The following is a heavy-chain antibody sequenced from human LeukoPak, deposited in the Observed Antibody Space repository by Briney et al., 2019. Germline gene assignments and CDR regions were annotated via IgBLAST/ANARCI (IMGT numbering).Heavy chain of an antibody. V-gene: IGHV4-39*01. CDR2: VYYSGGT. Sequence: PSETLSLTCSVSGGSIRSSHYYWGWIRQPPGQGLEWIASVYYSGGTYYTPSLRSRVTISIDTSKNQFSLKLTSVTAADTAVFYCARQGGDNGYYYSDFWGQGTLVTVSS. CDR3: ARQGGDNGYYYSDF. CDR1: GGSIRSSHYY. D-gene: IGHD4-17*01. J-gene: IGHJ4*02.